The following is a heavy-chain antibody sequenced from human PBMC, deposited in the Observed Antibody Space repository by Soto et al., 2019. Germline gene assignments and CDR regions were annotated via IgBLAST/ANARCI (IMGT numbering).Heavy chain of an antibody. J-gene: IGHJ4*02. CDR1: GFTFSSYA. CDR2: ISGSGGST. CDR3: AREISGRTYYFDY. V-gene: IGHV3-23*01. D-gene: IGHD1-26*01. Sequence: EVQLLESGGGLVQPGGSLRLSCAASGFTFSSYAMSWVRQAPGKGLEWVSAISGSGGSTYCADSVKGRFTISRDNSKNTLYLQMNSLRAEDTAVYYCAREISGRTYYFDYWGQGTLVTVSS.